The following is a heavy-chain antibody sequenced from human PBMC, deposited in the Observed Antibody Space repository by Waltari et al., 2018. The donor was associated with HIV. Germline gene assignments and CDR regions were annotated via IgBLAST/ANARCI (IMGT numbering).Heavy chain of an antibody. Sequence: QLYLPQWGSGLLKPSETLSLTCAVYGGSFSGYYWTWIRQSPGRGLEWMGEIDHTGTSTYNPSLKGRVTMSVDTSKNQFSVNLKSVTVADTAVYYCVRGFGNYGFYFDYWGQGKLVSVSS. J-gene: IGHJ4*02. CDR2: IDHTGTS. V-gene: IGHV4-34*02. D-gene: IGHD3-16*01. CDR3: VRGFGNYGFYFDY. CDR1: GGSFSGYY.